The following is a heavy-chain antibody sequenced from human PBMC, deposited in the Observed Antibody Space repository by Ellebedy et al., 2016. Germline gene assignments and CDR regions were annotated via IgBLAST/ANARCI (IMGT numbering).Heavy chain of an antibody. V-gene: IGHV1-2*02. D-gene: IGHD1-7*01. J-gene: IGHJ6*03. Sequence: ASVKVSXXASGYTFTGYYMHWVRQAPGQGLEWMGWINPNSGGTNYAQKFQGRVTMTRDTSISTAYMELSRLRSDDTAVYYCARGTGTTGYYYYYYMDVWGKGTTVTVSS. CDR1: GYTFTGYY. CDR2: INPNSGGT. CDR3: ARGTGTTGYYYYYYMDV.